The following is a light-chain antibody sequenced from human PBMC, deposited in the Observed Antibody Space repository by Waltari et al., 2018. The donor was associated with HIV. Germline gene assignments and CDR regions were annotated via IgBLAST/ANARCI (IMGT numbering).Light chain of an antibody. CDR3: QQSYSTPWT. J-gene: IGKJ1*01. Sequence: DIQMTQSPSSLSASVGDSVTITCRASQTISSYLNWYQQKPENAPKLLIYAASSLQSGVPSRFSGSGSGTDFTLTISSLQPEDFATYYCQQSYSTPWTFGQGTKVEIK. CDR2: AAS. V-gene: IGKV1-39*01. CDR1: QTISSY.